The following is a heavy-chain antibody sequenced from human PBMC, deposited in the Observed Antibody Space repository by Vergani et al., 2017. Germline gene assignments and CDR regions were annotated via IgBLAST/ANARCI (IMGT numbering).Heavy chain of an antibody. D-gene: IGHD2-2*01. CDR2: INHSGST. CDR3: ARVQVPAASYGMDV. J-gene: IGHJ6*02. Sequence: QVQLQQWGAGLLKPSETLSLTCAVYGGSFSGYYWSWIRQPPGKGLEWIGEINHSGSTNYNPSLKSRVTISVDTSKNQFSLKLSSVTAADTAVYYCARVQVPAASYGMDVWGQGTTVTVSS. V-gene: IGHV4-34*01. CDR1: GGSFSGYY.